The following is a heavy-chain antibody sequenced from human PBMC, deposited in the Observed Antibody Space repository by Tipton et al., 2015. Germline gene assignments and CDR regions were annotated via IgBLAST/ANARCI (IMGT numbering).Heavy chain of an antibody. CDR1: GGFISNYF. Sequence: LRLSCSVSGGFISNYFWGWIRQSPGKGLEWIGHINANGDTHYNPSLESRVAISVDTSKKQFSLKLSSVTAADTAMYYCATPEAATNTFYFDYWGQGSLVTVSS. V-gene: IGHV4-4*09. CDR3: ATPEAATNTFYFDY. CDR2: INANGDT. J-gene: IGHJ4*02. D-gene: IGHD2/OR15-2a*01.